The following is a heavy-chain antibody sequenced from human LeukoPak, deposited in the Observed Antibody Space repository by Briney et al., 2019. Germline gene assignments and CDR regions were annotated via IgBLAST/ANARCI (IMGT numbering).Heavy chain of an antibody. D-gene: IGHD6-19*01. V-gene: IGHV3-30*02. CDR1: GFTFSSYG. Sequence: GGSLRLSCAASGFTFSSYGMHWVRQAPGKGLEWVAFIRYDGSNKYYADSVKGRFTIPRDTSKNTVYLQMNSLRAEDTALYFCARDKQWLGQIDYWGQGTLVTVSS. CDR3: ARDKQWLGQIDY. CDR2: IRYDGSNK. J-gene: IGHJ4*02.